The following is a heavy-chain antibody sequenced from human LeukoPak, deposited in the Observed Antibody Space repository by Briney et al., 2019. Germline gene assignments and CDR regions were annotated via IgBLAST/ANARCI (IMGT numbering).Heavy chain of an antibody. CDR1: GLTFNTES. V-gene: IGHV3-21*01. CDR3: ARDTLNYDTSGYYY. Sequence: GGSLGLSCAGSGLTFNTESMKGVRQAPGKGLEWVSSISSSSSYIYHADSVKGRFTISRDNARNSLYLQMDSLRAEDTAVYYCARDTLNYDTSGYYYWGQGILVTVSS. CDR2: ISSSSSYI. J-gene: IGHJ4*02. D-gene: IGHD3-22*01.